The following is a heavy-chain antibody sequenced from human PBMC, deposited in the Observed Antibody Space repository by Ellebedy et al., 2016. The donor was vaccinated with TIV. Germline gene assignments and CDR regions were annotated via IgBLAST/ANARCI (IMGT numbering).Heavy chain of an antibody. CDR1: GFSLSSYW. Sequence: GGSLRLSCAASGFSLSSYWMHWVRQAPGKGLEWVANIKQDGSEKYYVDSVKGRFTISRDNAKNSLYLQMNSLRAEDTAVYFCGRAIGSGSCYWGQGTLVTFSS. D-gene: IGHD3-10*01. J-gene: IGHJ4*02. V-gene: IGHV3-7*01. CDR2: IKQDGSEK. CDR3: GRAIGSGSCY.